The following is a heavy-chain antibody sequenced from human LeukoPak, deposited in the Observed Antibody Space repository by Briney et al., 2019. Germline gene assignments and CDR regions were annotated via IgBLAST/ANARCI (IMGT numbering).Heavy chain of an antibody. CDR1: GYTFSSYG. Sequence: ASVKVSCKASGYTFSSYGISWVRQAPGQGLDWMGWISAYNGNTNYRQKLQGRVAMTTDTFTGTAYMDPRSLRSDDTAIYYCARDSPDGSGTYYNDSPDYWGQGTLVTVSS. V-gene: IGHV1-18*01. D-gene: IGHD3-10*01. CDR2: ISAYNGNT. J-gene: IGHJ4*02. CDR3: ARDSPDGSGTYYNDSPDY.